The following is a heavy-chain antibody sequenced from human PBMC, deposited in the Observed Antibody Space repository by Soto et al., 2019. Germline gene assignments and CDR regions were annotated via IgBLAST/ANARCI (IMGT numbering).Heavy chain of an antibody. CDR3: ARDRPDIVPTISWFDP. J-gene: IGHJ5*02. D-gene: IGHD5-12*01. CDR2: IIPILGIA. V-gene: IGHV1-69*04. CDR1: GGTFSSYT. Sequence: SVKVSCKASGGTFSSYTISWVRQAPGQGLEWMGRIIPILGIANYAQKFQGRVTITADKSTSTAYMELSSLRSEDTAVYYCARDRPDIVPTISWFDPWGQGTLVTVSS.